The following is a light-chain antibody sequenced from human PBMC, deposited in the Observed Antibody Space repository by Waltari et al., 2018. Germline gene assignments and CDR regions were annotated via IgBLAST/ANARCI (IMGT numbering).Light chain of an antibody. J-gene: IGKJ1*01. V-gene: IGKV1-5*03. Sequence: DTQLTQAPPTLSASVVDRVTITCRASQAIGTWLAWYQQKPGKAPKLLVYKASRLQSGVPSRFSGSGSGTEFTLTITSLQPEDFATFYCQQFDTYPWTFGQGTKVDIK. CDR2: KAS. CDR3: QQFDTYPWT. CDR1: QAIGTW.